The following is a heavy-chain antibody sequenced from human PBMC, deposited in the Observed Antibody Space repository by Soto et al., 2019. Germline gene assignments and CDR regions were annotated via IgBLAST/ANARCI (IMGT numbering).Heavy chain of an antibody. V-gene: IGHV3-53*01. Sequence: EVQLVESGGGLIQPGGSLRLSCAVSGFTVSNNYMSWVRQAPGKGLEGVSVIYSGGYTAYGDSVKGRFTISRDNSKNTLYPQRKSPGAGGPGVFYWGTAPGGGGYWGQGTLVTVSS. CDR2: IYSGGYT. J-gene: IGHJ4*02. CDR1: GFTVSNNY. D-gene: IGHD3-10*01. CDR3: GTAPGGGGY.